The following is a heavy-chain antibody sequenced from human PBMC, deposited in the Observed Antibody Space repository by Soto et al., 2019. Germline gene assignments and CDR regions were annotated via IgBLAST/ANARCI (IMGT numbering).Heavy chain of an antibody. D-gene: IGHD2-2*01. CDR1: GYTFTSYG. Sequence: GASVKVSCKASGYTFTSYGISWVRQAPGQGLEWMGWISAYNGNTNHAQKLQGRVTMTTGTSTSTAYMELRSLRSDYTAVYYCARGDIVVVPSAYHVNYYYYYGMDVWGQGTTVTVSS. CDR2: ISAYNGNT. J-gene: IGHJ6*02. V-gene: IGHV1-18*01. CDR3: ARGDIVVVPSAYHVNYYYYYGMDV.